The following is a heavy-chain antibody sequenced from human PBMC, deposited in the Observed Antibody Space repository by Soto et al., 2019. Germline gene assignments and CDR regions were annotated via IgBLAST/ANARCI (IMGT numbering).Heavy chain of an antibody. J-gene: IGHJ3*02. V-gene: IGHV4-39*01. Sequence: QLQLQESGPGLVKPSETLSLTCTVSGGSISSSSYFWGWIRQPPGKGLEWIGKIYYSGSTYYNPSLKSRVTISVDTSKNQFSLKLNSVTAADTAVYYCARRDYDQGDPLDAFDIWGQGTIVTVSS. D-gene: IGHD4-17*01. CDR3: ARRDYDQGDPLDAFDI. CDR1: GGSISSSSYF. CDR2: IYYSGST.